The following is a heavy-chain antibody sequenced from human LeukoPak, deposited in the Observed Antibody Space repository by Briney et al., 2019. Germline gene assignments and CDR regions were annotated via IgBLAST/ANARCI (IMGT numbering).Heavy chain of an antibody. CDR1: GGSISIYY. CDR2: IYYSGST. J-gene: IGHJ4*02. Sequence: PSETLSLTCLVSGGSISIYYWSWIRQPPGKGLEWIGYIYYSGSTNYNPSLKSRVTISVDTSKNQFSLKLSSVTAADTAVYYCAGTSIAAPIYYFDYWGQGTLVTVSS. CDR3: AGTSIAAPIYYFDY. D-gene: IGHD6-6*01. V-gene: IGHV4-59*12.